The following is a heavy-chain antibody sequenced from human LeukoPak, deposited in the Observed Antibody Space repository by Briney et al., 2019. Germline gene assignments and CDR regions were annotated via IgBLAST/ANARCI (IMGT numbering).Heavy chain of an antibody. V-gene: IGHV3-64D*06. CDR3: VPKGTEGY. CDR2: ISPDGGNT. CDR1: GFTFSSYA. J-gene: IGHJ4*02. Sequence: GGSLRLSCSASGFTFSSYAMHWVRQAPGKGLEYVSAISPDGGNTYYADSVKGRFSISRDNSKNTLYLQMSSLRPENTAVYYCVPKGTEGYWGQGTLVTVSS.